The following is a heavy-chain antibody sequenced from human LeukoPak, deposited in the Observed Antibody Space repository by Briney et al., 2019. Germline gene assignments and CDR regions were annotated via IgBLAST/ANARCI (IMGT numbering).Heavy chain of an antibody. Sequence: QTGGSLRLSCVASGFTFSKYGVNWVRQAPGKGLEWVSDMSNSGGSAYYADSVKGRFTISRDNSENTLYLQMNSLRAEDTAVYYCAKDDGSGFGRGYFDYWGQGTLVTVSS. D-gene: IGHD3-10*01. V-gene: IGHV3-23*01. CDR1: GFTFSKYG. CDR2: MSNSGGSA. J-gene: IGHJ4*02. CDR3: AKDDGSGFGRGYFDY.